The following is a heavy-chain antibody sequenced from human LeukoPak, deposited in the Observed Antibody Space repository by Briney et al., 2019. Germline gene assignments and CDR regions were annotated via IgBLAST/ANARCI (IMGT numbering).Heavy chain of an antibody. V-gene: IGHV4-30-4*07. Sequence: PSQTLSLTCAVSGGSISSGGYSWSWIRQPPGKGLEWIGYIYYSGNTYYNPSLKSRVNISVDTSKNQFSLKLSSVTAADTAVYYCARARPRRYGRYDSSGYYLDYWGQGTLVTVSS. CDR2: IYYSGNT. D-gene: IGHD3-22*01. CDR3: ARARPRRYGRYDSSGYYLDY. J-gene: IGHJ4*02. CDR1: GGSISSGGYS.